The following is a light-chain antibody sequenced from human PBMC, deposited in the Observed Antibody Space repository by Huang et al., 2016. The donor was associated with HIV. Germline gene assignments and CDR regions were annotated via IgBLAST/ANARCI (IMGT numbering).Light chain of an antibody. Sequence: EIVLTQSPCSLSLSPGDRATLSCRASRSVSSYVAWYQQKPGQAPRLLIYGASTWETGVPDRFSGSGSGTDFTLTISSLQPEDFAMYYCQQSDTSPPTFGQGTKLEIK. CDR3: QQSDTSPPT. V-gene: IGKV3-20*01. CDR1: RSVSSY. CDR2: GAS. J-gene: IGKJ2*01.